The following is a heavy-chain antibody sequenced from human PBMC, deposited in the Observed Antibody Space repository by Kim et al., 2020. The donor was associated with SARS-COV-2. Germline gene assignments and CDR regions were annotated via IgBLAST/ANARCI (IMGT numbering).Heavy chain of an antibody. CDR1: GFIFRSYA. D-gene: IGHD3-10*01. CDR3: AKSLVSYGSGTYYYGMDV. Sequence: GGSLRLSCAASGFIFRSYAMRWVRQAPGKGLEWVSAISGSGGSTYYADSVKGRFTISRDNSKNTLYLQMDSLRAEDTALYYCAKSLVSYGSGTYYYGMDVWGQGTTVTVS. CDR2: ISGSGGST. V-gene: IGHV3-23*01. J-gene: IGHJ6*02.